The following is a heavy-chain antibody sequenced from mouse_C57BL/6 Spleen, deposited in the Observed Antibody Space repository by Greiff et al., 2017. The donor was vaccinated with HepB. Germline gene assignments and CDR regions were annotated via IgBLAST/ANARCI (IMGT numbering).Heavy chain of an antibody. CDR1: GYTFTSYG. CDR2: IYPRSGNT. CDR3: ASPGSVVKDYAMDY. J-gene: IGHJ4*01. D-gene: IGHD1-1*01. Sequence: LQESGAELARPGASVKLSCKASGYTFTSYGISWVKQRTGQGLEWIGEIYPRSGNTYYNEKFKGKATLTADKSSSTAYMELRSLTSEDSAVYFCASPGSVVKDYAMDYWGQGTSVTVSS. V-gene: IGHV1-81*01.